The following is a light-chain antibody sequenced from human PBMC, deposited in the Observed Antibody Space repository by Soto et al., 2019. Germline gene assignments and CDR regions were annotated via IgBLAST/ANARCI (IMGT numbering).Light chain of an antibody. V-gene: IGKV1-17*01. CDR3: QQYETFSGT. CDR2: AAS. J-gene: IGKJ1*01. Sequence: DIQMTQSPSSLSASVGDRVTITCRASQGIRNDLGWYQQKPGKAPKRLIYAASSLQSGVPSRFSGSGSGTEFTLTIASLQPDDFANYYCQQYETFSGTFGPGTKVDIK. CDR1: QGIRND.